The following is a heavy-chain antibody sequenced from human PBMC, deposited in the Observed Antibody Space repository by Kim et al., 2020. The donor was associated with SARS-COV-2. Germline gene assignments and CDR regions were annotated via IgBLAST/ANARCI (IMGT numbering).Heavy chain of an antibody. CDR1: GFTFSSYE. V-gene: IGHV3-48*03. CDR2: ISSSGSTI. Sequence: GGSLRLSCAASGFTFSSYEMNWVRQAPGKGLEWVSYISSSGSTIYYADSVKGRFTISRDNAKNSLYLQMNSLRAEDTAVYYCARVSGGYYGMDVWGQGTTVTVSS. J-gene: IGHJ6*02. CDR3: ARVSGGYYGMDV. D-gene: IGHD3-16*01.